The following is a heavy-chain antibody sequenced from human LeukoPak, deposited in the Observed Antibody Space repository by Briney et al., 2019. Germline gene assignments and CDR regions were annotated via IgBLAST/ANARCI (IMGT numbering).Heavy chain of an antibody. J-gene: IGHJ4*02. Sequence: SETLSLTCTVSGGSIGNYYWSWIRQPPGKGLEWIGYIHYSGSTNYNPSLKSRVTISVDTSKNQFSLMLSSVTAADTAVYYCARHSSSYYDFDYWGQGTLVTVSS. CDR3: ARHSSSYYDFDY. CDR1: GGSIGNYY. CDR2: IHYSGST. D-gene: IGHD6-13*01. V-gene: IGHV4-59*08.